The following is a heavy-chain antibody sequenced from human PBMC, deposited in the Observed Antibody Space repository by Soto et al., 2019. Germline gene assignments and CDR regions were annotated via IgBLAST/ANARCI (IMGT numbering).Heavy chain of an antibody. CDR2: IHYSGRT. J-gene: IGHJ4*02. CDR3: ERAAYMYSYEYYFDY. V-gene: IGHV4-61*01. D-gene: IGHD5-12*01. CDR1: GGFVSSDSYY. Sequence: SETLSLTCTVSGGFVSSDSYYWSWVRQPPGKGLEWIGYIHYSGRTNYNPSLKSRVTISVDTSKNQFSLRLSSVTAADTAVYYCERAAYMYSYEYYFDYWGQGTLVTVSS.